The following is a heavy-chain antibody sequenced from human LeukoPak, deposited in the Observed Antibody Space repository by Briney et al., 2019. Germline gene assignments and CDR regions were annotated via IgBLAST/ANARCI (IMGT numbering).Heavy chain of an antibody. D-gene: IGHD2-2*01. Sequence: SETLSLTCTVSGGSISSYYWSWIRQPPGKGLEWIGYIYYSGSTNYNPSLKSRATISVDTSKNQFSLKLSSVTAADTAVYYCATGYCSSTSCYRNWFDPWGQGTLVTVSS. CDR2: IYYSGST. V-gene: IGHV4-59*08. J-gene: IGHJ5*02. CDR3: ATGYCSSTSCYRNWFDP. CDR1: GGSISSYY.